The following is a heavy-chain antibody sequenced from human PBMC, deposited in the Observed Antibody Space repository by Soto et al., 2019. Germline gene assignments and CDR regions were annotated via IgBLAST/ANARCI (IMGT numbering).Heavy chain of an antibody. D-gene: IGHD2-15*01. Sequence: LRLSCAASGFTFSDSWMSWVRHAPAKGLDLVGRIKSKSDCGTTEYAAPVRGRFTISRDDSKNTLYLQMNSLKTEDTAVYYCTTDLWRIAVVVGSTGYFNPWGQGTPVTVSS. J-gene: IGHJ5*02. CDR2: IKSKSDCGTT. CDR3: TTDLWRIAVVVGSTGYFNP. CDR1: GFTFSDSW. V-gene: IGHV3-15*01.